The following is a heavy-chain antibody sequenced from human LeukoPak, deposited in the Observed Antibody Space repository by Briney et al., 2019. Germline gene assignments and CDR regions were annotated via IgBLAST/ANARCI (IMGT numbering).Heavy chain of an antibody. Sequence: SETLSLTCTVSGGSISSYYWSWIRQPPGKGLEWIGYIYYSGSTNYNPSLKSRVTISLDTSKNQFSLKLSSVTAADTAVYYCARDPITMIVVVSAHYFDYWGQGTLVTVSS. D-gene: IGHD3-22*01. CDR1: GGSISSYY. CDR2: IYYSGST. V-gene: IGHV4-59*12. J-gene: IGHJ4*02. CDR3: ARDPITMIVVVSAHYFDY.